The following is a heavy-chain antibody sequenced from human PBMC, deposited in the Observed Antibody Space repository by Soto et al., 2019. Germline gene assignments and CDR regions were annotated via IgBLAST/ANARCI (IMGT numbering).Heavy chain of an antibody. CDR1: GYTFTSYG. J-gene: IGHJ4*02. V-gene: IGHV1-18*01. D-gene: IGHD5-18*01. Sequence: QVQLVQSGAEVKKPGASVKVSCKTSGYTFTSYGFSWVRQAPGQGLEWMGWISAYNGNTNYAQKLQGRVTMTTDTPTSIAYMEVRSLRSVDTAVYYCAAPVPYSYGLDYWCQGTLVTVSS. CDR3: AAPVPYSYGLDY. CDR2: ISAYNGNT.